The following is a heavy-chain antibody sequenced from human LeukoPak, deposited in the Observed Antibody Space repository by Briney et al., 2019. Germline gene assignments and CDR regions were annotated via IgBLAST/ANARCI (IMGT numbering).Heavy chain of an antibody. D-gene: IGHD6-6*01. Sequence: GGSLRISCEASGFTFSNYWMTWVRQAPGKGLEWVANIEEDGSDENYVDSVKGRFTISRDNGKNSLYLQMNSLRAEDTAVYYCARGGSDSDYWGQGTLVTVSS. V-gene: IGHV3-7*04. CDR2: IEEDGSDE. CDR3: ARGGSDSDY. CDR1: GFTFSNYW. J-gene: IGHJ4*02.